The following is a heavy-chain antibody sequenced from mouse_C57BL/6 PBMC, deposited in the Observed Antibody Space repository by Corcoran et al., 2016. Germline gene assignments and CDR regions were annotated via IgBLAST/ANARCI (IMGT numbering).Heavy chain of an antibody. D-gene: IGHD1-1*01. CDR2: INPNNGGT. Sequence: EVQLQQSGPELVKPGASVKISCKASGYTFTDYYMNWVKQSHGKSLEWIGDINPNNGGTSYNQKFKGKATLTVDKSSSTAYMELRSLTSEDSAVYYCARSRIYYGSSYAMDYWGQGTSVTVSS. CDR3: ARSRIYYGSSYAMDY. J-gene: IGHJ4*01. CDR1: GYTFTDYY. V-gene: IGHV1-26*01.